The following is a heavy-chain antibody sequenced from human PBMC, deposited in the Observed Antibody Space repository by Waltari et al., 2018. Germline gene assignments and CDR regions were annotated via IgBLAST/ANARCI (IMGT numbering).Heavy chain of an antibody. CDR3: AKGPAARTNWFDP. D-gene: IGHD2-2*01. CDR1: GFTFRSYD. J-gene: IGHJ5*02. CDR2: IGSSGRNT. V-gene: IGHV3-23*01. Sequence: EVQLLESGGGLVQPGGSLRLSCAASGFTFRSYDMSWVRQAPGKGLEWVSVIGSSGRNTYYAESVKGRFTISRDDSKNMVYLQMNSLRTEDTAVYYCAKGPAARTNWFDPWGQGTLVTVSS.